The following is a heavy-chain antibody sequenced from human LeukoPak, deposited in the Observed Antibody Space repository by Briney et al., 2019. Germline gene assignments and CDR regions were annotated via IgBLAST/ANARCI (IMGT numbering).Heavy chain of an antibody. D-gene: IGHD1-26*01. Sequence: GASLKISCKGSGSSFTSYWIGWVRQMPGKGLEWMGVMYPGGSDIRYSPSFQGQVTISADKSIDTAYLQWSSLKASDSAMYYCASRTGSYYPFDSWGQGTLVTVSS. J-gene: IGHJ4*02. CDR3: ASRTGSYYPFDS. CDR1: GSSFTSYW. V-gene: IGHV5-51*01. CDR2: MYPGGSDI.